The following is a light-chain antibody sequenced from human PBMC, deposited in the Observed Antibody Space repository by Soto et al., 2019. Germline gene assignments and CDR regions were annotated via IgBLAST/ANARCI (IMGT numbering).Light chain of an antibody. CDR2: DVN. V-gene: IGLV2-14*01. CDR3: TSYSSTPTLV. Sequence: QSALTQPASVSGSPGQSITISCTGTSSDVGGYNYVSWYQQRPGKAPKLMIYDVNNRPSGVSNRFSASKSGNTASLTISGPQAEDEADYYCTSYSSTPTLVFGGGTKLTVL. CDR1: SSDVGGYNY. J-gene: IGLJ3*02.